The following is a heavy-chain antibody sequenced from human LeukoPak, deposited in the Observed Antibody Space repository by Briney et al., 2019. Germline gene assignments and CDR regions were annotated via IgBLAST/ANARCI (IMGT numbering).Heavy chain of an antibody. V-gene: IGHV4-59*01. CDR2: IYYSGST. Sequence: SETLSLTCTVSGGSISSYYWSWIRQPPGKGLEWIGYIYYSGSTNYNPSLKSRVTISVDTSKNQFSLKLSSVTAADTAVYYCARVLGVPLLDWFDPWGQGTLVTVSS. J-gene: IGHJ5*02. CDR1: GGSISSYY. CDR3: ARVLGVPLLDWFDP. D-gene: IGHD3-3*01.